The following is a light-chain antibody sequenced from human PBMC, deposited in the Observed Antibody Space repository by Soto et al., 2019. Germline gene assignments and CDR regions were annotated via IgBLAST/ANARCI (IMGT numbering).Light chain of an antibody. V-gene: IGLV2-8*01. Sequence: QSVLSQPPSASGSPGQSVTISCTGTSSDVGGYNYVSWYQQHPGKAPKLMIYEVSKRPSGVPDRFSASKSGNTASLTVSGLQAEDEANYYCSSYAGSLYVFGTGTKVTVL. CDR1: SSDVGGYNY. J-gene: IGLJ1*01. CDR3: SSYAGSLYV. CDR2: EVS.